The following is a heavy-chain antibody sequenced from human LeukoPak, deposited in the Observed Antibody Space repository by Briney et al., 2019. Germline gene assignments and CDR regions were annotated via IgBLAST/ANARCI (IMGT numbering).Heavy chain of an antibody. CDR2: ISWNSGSI. J-gene: IGHJ2*01. D-gene: IGHD5-12*01. Sequence: PGGSLRLSCAASGFTFDDYAMHWVRQAPGKGLEWVSGISWNSGSIGYADSVKGRFTISRDNAKNSLYLQMNSLRAEDTALYYCAKVHVATYWYFDLWGRGTLVTVSS. CDR1: GFTFDDYA. V-gene: IGHV3-9*01. CDR3: AKVHVATYWYFDL.